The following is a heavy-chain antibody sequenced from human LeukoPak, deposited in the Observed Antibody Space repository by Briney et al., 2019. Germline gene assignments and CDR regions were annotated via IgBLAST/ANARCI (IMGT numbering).Heavy chain of an antibody. D-gene: IGHD3-9*01. V-gene: IGHV1-69*13. CDR3: ASRYYDILTGDDY. CDR1: GGTFSSYA. Sequence: ASVKVSCKASGGTFSSYAISWVRQAPGQGLEWMGGIIPIFGTANYAQKFQGRVTITADESTSTAYMELSNLRSEDTAVYYCASRYYDILTGDDYWGQGTLVTVSS. J-gene: IGHJ4*02. CDR2: IIPIFGTA.